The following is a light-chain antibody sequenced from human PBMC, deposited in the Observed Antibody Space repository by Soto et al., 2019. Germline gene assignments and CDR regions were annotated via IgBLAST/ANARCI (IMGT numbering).Light chain of an antibody. CDR3: QQRSNWAPFT. J-gene: IGKJ5*01. CDR1: QSVSSY. CDR2: DAS. Sequence: EIVLTQSPATLSLSPGERATLSCRASQSVSSYLAWYQQKPGQAPRLLIYDASNMATGIPDRFSGSGSGTDFPLPISSLEPENLGVYYCQQRSNWAPFTLGKGKRLEIK. V-gene: IGKV3-11*01.